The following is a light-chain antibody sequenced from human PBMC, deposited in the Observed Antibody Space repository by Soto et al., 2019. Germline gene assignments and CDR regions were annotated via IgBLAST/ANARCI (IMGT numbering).Light chain of an antibody. CDR1: QSVSSN. Sequence: EIVMTQSPATLSVSLGERATLSCRASQSVSSNLAWYQQKPGQAPRLLIYGASTRATVIPARFSGSGSGTEFTLTISSLQSEDFAVYDCQQYNNWPPYTCGQRTKLEIK. CDR2: GAS. V-gene: IGKV3-15*01. CDR3: QQYNNWPPYT. J-gene: IGKJ2*01.